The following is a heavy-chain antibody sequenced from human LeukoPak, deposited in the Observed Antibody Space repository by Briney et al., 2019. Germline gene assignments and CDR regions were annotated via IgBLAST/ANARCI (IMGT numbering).Heavy chain of an antibody. V-gene: IGHV1-69*04. CDR2: IIPILGIA. D-gene: IGHD6-19*01. Sequence: GASVKVSCKASGGTFSSYAISWVRQAPGQGLEWMGRIIPILGIAIYAQKFQGRVTMTEDTSTDTAYMELSSLRSEDTAVYYCATRRVWAPGSGWYWFDPWGQGTLVTVSS. J-gene: IGHJ5*02. CDR3: ATRRVWAPGSGWYWFDP. CDR1: GGTFSSYA.